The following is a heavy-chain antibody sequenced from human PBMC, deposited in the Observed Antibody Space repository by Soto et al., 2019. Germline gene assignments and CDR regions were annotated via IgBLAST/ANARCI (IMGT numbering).Heavy chain of an antibody. CDR2: IDPSDSYT. Sequence: GESLKISCKGSGYSFTSYWISWVRQMPGKGLEWIGRIDPSDSYTNYSPSFQGHVTISADKSISTAYLQWSSLKASDTAMYYCARGYQLLGYYYYGMDVWGQGTTVTVSS. V-gene: IGHV5-10-1*01. D-gene: IGHD2-2*01. CDR3: ARGYQLLGYYYYGMDV. J-gene: IGHJ6*02. CDR1: GYSFTSYW.